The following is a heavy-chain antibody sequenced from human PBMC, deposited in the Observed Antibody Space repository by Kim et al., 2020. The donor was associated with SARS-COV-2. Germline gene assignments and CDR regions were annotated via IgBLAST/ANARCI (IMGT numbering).Heavy chain of an antibody. Sequence: PSLKSRVTISVDTSKNQFSLKLSSVTAADTAVYYCARHGNVVVAAAVFDYWGQGTLVTVSS. D-gene: IGHD2-15*01. V-gene: IGHV4-39*01. CDR3: ARHGNVVVAAAVFDY. J-gene: IGHJ4*02.